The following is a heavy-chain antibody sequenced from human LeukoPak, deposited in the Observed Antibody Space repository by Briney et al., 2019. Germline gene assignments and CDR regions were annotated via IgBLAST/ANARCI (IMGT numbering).Heavy chain of an antibody. V-gene: IGHV4-39*07. D-gene: IGHD2-15*01. CDR1: GGSISNSGYY. CDR3: ARGLRGPPYCSGGSCYFDY. CDR2: IYYSGST. Sequence: SETLSLTCTVSGGSISNSGYYWGWIRQPPGKGLEWIGSIYYSGSTNYNPSLKSRVTISVDTSKNQFSLKLSSVTAADTAVYYCARGLRGPPYCSGGSCYFDYWGQGTLVTVSS. J-gene: IGHJ4*02.